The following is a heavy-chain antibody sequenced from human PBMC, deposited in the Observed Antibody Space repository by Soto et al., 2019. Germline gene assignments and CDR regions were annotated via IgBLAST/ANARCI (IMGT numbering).Heavy chain of an antibody. CDR3: ARASSSWYRWYFDL. Sequence: QVQLVQSGAEVKKPGASVKVSCKASGYTFTSYAMHWVRQAPGQRLEWMGWINAGNGNTKYSQKFQGRVTITRDTSASTAYMELSSLRSEDTAVYYCARASSSWYRWYFDLWGRGTLVTVSS. CDR2: INAGNGNT. V-gene: IGHV1-3*01. D-gene: IGHD6-13*01. J-gene: IGHJ2*01. CDR1: GYTFTSYA.